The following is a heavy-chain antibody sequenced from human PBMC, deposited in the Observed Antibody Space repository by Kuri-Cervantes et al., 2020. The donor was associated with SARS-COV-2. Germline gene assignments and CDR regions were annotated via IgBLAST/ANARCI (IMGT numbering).Heavy chain of an antibody. CDR1: GSSISSYY. Sequence: GSLRLSCTVSGSSISSYYRSWIRQPPGKGLEWIGYIYYSGSTNYNPSLKSRVTISVDTSKNQFSLKLSSVTAADTAVYYCARGAGYSSSWYRGGAFDIWGQGTMVTVSS. CDR3: ARGAGYSSSWYRGGAFDI. D-gene: IGHD6-13*01. CDR2: IYYSGST. J-gene: IGHJ3*02. V-gene: IGHV4-59*01.